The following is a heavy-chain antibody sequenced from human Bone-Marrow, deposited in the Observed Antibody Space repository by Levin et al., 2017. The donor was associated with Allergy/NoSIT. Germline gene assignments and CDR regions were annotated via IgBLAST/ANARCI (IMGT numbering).Heavy chain of an antibody. CDR3: ARGLMRRGGWSEALPNWFDP. D-gene: IGHD6-19*01. Sequence: ASVKVSCKASGYTFINYDLSWVRQAAGQRLEWMGWINPNRGNTGYPQKFQGRVSMTINTSISTAYMELRSLTSDDTAVYYCARGLMRRGGWSEALPNWFDPWGQGTLVTVSS. CDR2: INPNRGNT. V-gene: IGHV1-8*01. CDR1: GYTFINYD. J-gene: IGHJ5*02.